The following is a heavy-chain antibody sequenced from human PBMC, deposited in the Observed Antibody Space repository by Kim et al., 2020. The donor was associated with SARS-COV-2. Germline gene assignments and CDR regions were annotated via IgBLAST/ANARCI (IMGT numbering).Heavy chain of an antibody. V-gene: IGHV4-39*01. CDR1: GGSISSSSYY. J-gene: IGHJ6*02. CDR2: IYYSGST. D-gene: IGHD3-9*01. CDR3: ARHGGHYDILTGYYLGSNGCMDV. Sequence: SETLSLTCTVSGGSISSSSYYWGWIRQPPGKGLEWIGSIYYSGSTYYNPSLKSRVTISVDTSKNQFSLKLSSVTAADTAVYYCARHGGHYDILTGYYLGSNGCMDVWGQGTTVTVSS.